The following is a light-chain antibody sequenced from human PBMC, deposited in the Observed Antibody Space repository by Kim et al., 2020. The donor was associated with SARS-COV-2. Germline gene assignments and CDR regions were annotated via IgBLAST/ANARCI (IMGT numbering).Light chain of an antibody. CDR2: KAS. CDR3: QQYNTWWT. CDR1: QSISSW. J-gene: IGKJ1*01. Sequence: DIQMTQSPSTLSASVGDRVTMTCRASQSISSWVAWYQHKPGKAPKLLIYKASSLEYGVPSRFSGSGSGTEFTLTISSLQPDDFATYYCQQYNTWWTFGQGTKVDIK. V-gene: IGKV1-5*03.